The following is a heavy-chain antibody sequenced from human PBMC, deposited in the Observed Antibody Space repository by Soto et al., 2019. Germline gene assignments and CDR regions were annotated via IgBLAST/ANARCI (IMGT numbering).Heavy chain of an antibody. V-gene: IGHV5-51*01. D-gene: IGHD3-3*01. CDR3: ARQTVHGSGKGYDYYGMDV. J-gene: IGHJ6*02. CDR1: GSRFSMYW. Sequence: GESLKISCNASGSRFSMYWIGWVRQMPGKGLEWMGIIYSGDSDTRYSPSFQGQVTVSADKSISTDYLQWSSLKASDTAMYYCARQTVHGSGKGYDYYGMDVWGQGTTVTVSS. CDR2: IYSGDSDT.